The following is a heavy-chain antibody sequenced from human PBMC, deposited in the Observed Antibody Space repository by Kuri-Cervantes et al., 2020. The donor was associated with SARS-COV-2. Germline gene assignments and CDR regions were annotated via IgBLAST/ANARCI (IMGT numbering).Heavy chain of an antibody. J-gene: IGHJ4*02. V-gene: IGHV3-33*08. Sequence: LSLTCAASGFTFSSYGMHWVRRAPGKGLEWVAVIWYDGSNRYYADSVKGRFTISRDNSKNTLYLQMNSLRAEDTAVYYCARGRLSSDYFDYWGQGTLVTVSS. CDR2: IWYDGSNR. D-gene: IGHD6-6*01. CDR3: ARGRLSSDYFDY. CDR1: GFTFSSYG.